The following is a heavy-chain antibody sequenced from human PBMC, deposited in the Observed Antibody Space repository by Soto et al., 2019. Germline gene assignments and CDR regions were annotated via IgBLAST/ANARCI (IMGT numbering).Heavy chain of an antibody. CDR1: GFPFTRYS. Sequence: GSLRLSCAASGFPFTRYSMNWVRQAPGKGLEWVSSISSTTNYIYYADSMKGRFTVSRDNAKNSVYLEMNSLSAEDTAVYYCARESEDLTSNFDYWGQGTLVTVSS. CDR2: ISSTTNYI. J-gene: IGHJ4*02. V-gene: IGHV3-21*01. CDR3: ARESEDLTSNFDY.